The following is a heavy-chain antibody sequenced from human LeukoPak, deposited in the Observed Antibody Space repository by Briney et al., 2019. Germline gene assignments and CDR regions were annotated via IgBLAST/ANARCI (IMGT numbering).Heavy chain of an antibody. V-gene: IGHV3-30*03. CDR1: GFTFSSYG. CDR3: ARHRRDSSGLDAFDI. J-gene: IGHJ3*02. Sequence: GGSLRLPCAASGFTFSSYGMHWVRQAPGKGLEWVAVISYDGSNKNYADYVKGRFTISRDNSKNTLYLQMNSLRAEDTAVYYCARHRRDSSGLDAFDIWGQGTMVTVSS. D-gene: IGHD5-18*01. CDR2: ISYDGSNK.